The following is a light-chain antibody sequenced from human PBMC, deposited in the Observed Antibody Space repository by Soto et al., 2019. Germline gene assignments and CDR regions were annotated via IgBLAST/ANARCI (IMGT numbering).Light chain of an antibody. J-gene: IGKJ1*01. V-gene: IGKV3-15*01. CDR3: NQYNYWPPET. Sequence: ETELTQALATLSVDTGERTTSSSRASQSVRSNLAWYQQKPGQAPRLLIFGASTRGAGIPARFSGSGFGTEFILTISSFLPADSAVYYCNQYNYWPPETFGQGSKVDIK. CDR2: GAS. CDR1: QSVRSN.